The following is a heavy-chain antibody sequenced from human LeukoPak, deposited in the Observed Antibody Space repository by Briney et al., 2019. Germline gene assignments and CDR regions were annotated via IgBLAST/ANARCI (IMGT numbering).Heavy chain of an antibody. CDR3: ARAPGWPGPSWYFDL. D-gene: IGHD2-15*01. J-gene: IGHJ2*01. CDR2: ISSSSSNI. V-gene: IGHV3-21*01. CDR1: GFTFSSYS. Sequence: GGSLRLSCAASGFTFSSYSMNWVRQAPGKGLGWVSYISSSSSNIYYADSVKGRFTISRDNAKNSLYLQMNRLRAEDTAVYYCARAPGWPGPSWYFDLWGRGTLVTVSS.